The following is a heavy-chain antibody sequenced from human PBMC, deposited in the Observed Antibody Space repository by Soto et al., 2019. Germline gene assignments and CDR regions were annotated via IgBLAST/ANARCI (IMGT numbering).Heavy chain of an antibody. J-gene: IGHJ4*02. Sequence: PSETLSLTCTVSGGSISSGGYYWSWIRQHPGKGLEWIGYIYYSGSTYYNPSLKSRVTISVDTSKNQFSLKLSSVTAADTAVYYCARWVGATSVDYWGQGTLVTVSS. CDR2: IYYSGST. CDR1: GGSISSGGYY. CDR3: ARWVGATSVDY. D-gene: IGHD1-26*01. V-gene: IGHV4-31*03.